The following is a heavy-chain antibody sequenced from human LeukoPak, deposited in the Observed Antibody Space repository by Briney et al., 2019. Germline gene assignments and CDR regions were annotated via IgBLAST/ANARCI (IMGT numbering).Heavy chain of an antibody. J-gene: IGHJ4*02. CDR2: ISYSGSTT. D-gene: IGHD1-26*01. Sequence: SETRSLTCTVSGGSISSSSVYWGWIRQPPGTGLEWIATISYSGSTTSYNPSLKSRVTISVDTSKNQFSLKLNSVTAADTAVYYCVRRTSGSYSDYWGQGTLVTVSS. CDR3: VRRTSGSYSDY. CDR1: GGSISSSSVY. V-gene: IGHV4-39*01.